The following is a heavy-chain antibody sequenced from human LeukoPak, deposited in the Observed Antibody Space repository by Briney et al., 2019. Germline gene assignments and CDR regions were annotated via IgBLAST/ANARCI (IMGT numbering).Heavy chain of an antibody. Sequence: QAGGSLRLSCAASGFTFSSYEMNWVRQAPGKGLEWVSYISSSGSTIYYADSVKGRFTISRDNAKNSLYLQMNSLRAEDTAVYYCARSLGRGYPPDYYFDYWGQGTLVTVSS. J-gene: IGHJ4*02. D-gene: IGHD3-16*02. CDR3: ARSLGRGYPPDYYFDY. CDR1: GFTFSSYE. V-gene: IGHV3-48*03. CDR2: ISSSGSTI.